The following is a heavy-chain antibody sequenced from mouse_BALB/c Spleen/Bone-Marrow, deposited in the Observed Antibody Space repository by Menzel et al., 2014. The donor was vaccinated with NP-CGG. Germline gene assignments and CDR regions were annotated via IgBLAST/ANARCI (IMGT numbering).Heavy chain of an antibody. CDR2: IRNKAKHYTT. CDR3: ARDVGYGNYFVY. Sequence: EVQLVESGVDLVQPGDSLRLSCVTSGFTFRDFYMEWVRQLPGKRLEWIAAIRNKAKHYTTEYSASVKGRFIVSRDTSQSILYLQMNALRAEDTAIYYCARDVGYGNYFVYWGQGTLVTVSA. V-gene: IGHV7-1*02. D-gene: IGHD2-10*02. CDR1: GFTFRDFY. J-gene: IGHJ3*01.